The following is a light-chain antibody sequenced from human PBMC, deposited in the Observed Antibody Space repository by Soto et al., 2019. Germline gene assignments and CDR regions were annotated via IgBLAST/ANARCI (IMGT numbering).Light chain of an antibody. V-gene: IGKV3-20*01. CDR2: GAS. Sequence: ENVVSQSPGTLSLSPGDRASLSCRASQSVSNNYLAWHQQRPGQAPRLLIFGASNRATGVPDRFTGSASGTDFTLTISRLQPEDFALYICQQYASSPVTFGGGTKVDIK. CDR1: QSVSNNY. J-gene: IGKJ4*01. CDR3: QQYASSPVT.